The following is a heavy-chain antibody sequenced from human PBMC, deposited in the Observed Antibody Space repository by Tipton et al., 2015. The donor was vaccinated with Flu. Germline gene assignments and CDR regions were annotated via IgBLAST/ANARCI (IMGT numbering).Heavy chain of an antibody. CDR3: ARLKGYHNSGLSFDY. J-gene: IGHJ4*02. D-gene: IGHD3-9*01. CDR2: IYPGDSDA. Sequence: MQLVQSGAEVKKPGESLKISCKGSGYSFINFWIGWVRQMPGKGLEWMGIIYPGDSDATYNPSFQGQVTISADKSTSTAYLQWNGLKASDTAMYFCARLKGYHNSGLSFDYWGQGTLVTVSS. V-gene: IGHV5-51*01. CDR1: GYSFINFW.